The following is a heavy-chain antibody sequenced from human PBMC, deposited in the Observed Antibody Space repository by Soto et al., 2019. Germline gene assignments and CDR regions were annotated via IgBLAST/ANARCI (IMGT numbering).Heavy chain of an antibody. D-gene: IGHD4-17*01. V-gene: IGHV3-30*18. CDR2: ISYDGSNK. CDR3: AKDPPDYDGDDAFDI. J-gene: IGHJ3*02. CDR1: GFTFSSYG. Sequence: QVQLVESGGGVVQPGRSLRLSCAASGFTFSSYGMHWVRQAPGKGLEWVAVISYDGSNKYYADSVKGRFTISRDNSKNTLYLQMNSLRAEDTAVYYCAKDPPDYDGDDAFDIWGQGTMVTVSS.